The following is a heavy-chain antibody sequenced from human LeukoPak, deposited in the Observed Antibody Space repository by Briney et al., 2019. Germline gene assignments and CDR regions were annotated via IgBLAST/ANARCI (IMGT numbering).Heavy chain of an antibody. Sequence: GGSLRLSCAASGFTFSSYWMSWVRQAPGKGLEWVANIKQDGSEKYYVDSVKGRFTISRDNAKDSLYLQMNSLRAEDTAMYYCAKGITRDSYYLDYWGQGTLVTVSS. D-gene: IGHD1-20*01. CDR1: GFTFSSYW. V-gene: IGHV3-7*01. J-gene: IGHJ4*02. CDR2: IKQDGSEK. CDR3: AKGITRDSYYLDY.